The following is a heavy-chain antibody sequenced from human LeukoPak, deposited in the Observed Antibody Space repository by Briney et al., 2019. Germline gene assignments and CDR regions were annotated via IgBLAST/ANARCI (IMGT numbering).Heavy chain of an antibody. D-gene: IGHD1-20*01. J-gene: IGHJ6*03. CDR1: GGSISSSSYY. Sequence: PSETLSLTCTVSGGSISSSSYYWGWIRQPPGKGLEWIGSIYYSGSTYYNPSLKSRVTISVDTSKNQFSLKLSSVTAADTAVYYCASEITGTNRPTRYYYYYMDVWGKGTTVTVSS. CDR3: ASEITGTNRPTRYYYYYMDV. V-gene: IGHV4-39*07. CDR2: IYYSGST.